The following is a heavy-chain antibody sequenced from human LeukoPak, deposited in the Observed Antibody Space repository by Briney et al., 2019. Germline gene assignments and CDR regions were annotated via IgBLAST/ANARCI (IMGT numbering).Heavy chain of an antibody. V-gene: IGHV3-23*01. CDR3: AGHGDYEGYLDY. Sequence: GGSLRLSCAASGFTFSSYAMSWVRQAPGKGLEWVSAISCSGGSTYYADSVKGRFTISRDNSKNTLYLQMNSLRAEDTAVYYCAGHGDYEGYLDYWGQGTLVTVSS. D-gene: IGHD4-17*01. CDR2: ISCSGGST. J-gene: IGHJ4*02. CDR1: GFTFSSYA.